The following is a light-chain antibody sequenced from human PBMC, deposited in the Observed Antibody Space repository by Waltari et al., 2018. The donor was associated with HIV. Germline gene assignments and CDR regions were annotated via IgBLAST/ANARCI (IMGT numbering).Light chain of an antibody. V-gene: IGLV1-40*01. CDR2: GNS. J-gene: IGLJ2*01. Sequence: QSVLTPPPSVSGAPGQRVTISCTGSSSNIGAGYDVHWYQQVPGTAPKLLIFGNSNRPSGVPDRFSGSKSATSASLAITGLQAEDEADYYCQSYDSSPTVVIFGGGTKLTVL. CDR3: QSYDSSPTVVI. CDR1: SSNIGAGYD.